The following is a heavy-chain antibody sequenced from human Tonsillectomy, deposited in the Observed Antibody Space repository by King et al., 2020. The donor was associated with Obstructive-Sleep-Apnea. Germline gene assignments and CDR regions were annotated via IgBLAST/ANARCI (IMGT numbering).Heavy chain of an antibody. Sequence: VQLVESGGGLLKPGGSLRLSCAASGFTFSSYTMDWVRQAPGKGLEWVSSISSGSNYIYYADSVKGRFTISRENAKNSMYLQMNSLRAEDTAIYYCARGRITVVRGDPLAYCGQGTLVTVSS. CDR3: ARGRITVVRGDPLAY. CDR1: GFTFSSYT. V-gene: IGHV3-21*01. D-gene: IGHD3-10*01. CDR2: ISSGSNYI. J-gene: IGHJ4*02.